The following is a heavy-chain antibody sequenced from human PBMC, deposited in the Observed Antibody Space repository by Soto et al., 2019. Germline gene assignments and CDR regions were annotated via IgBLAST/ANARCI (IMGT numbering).Heavy chain of an antibody. CDR2: IYSGGST. J-gene: IGHJ3*02. D-gene: IGHD6-6*01. Sequence: GGSLRLSCAASGFTVSSNYMSWVRQAPGKGLEWVSVIYSGGSTYYADSVKGRFTISRDNSKNTLYLQMNSLRAEDTAVYYCARDSEDSSSSFAFDIWGQGTMVTVSS. CDR3: ARDSEDSSSSFAFDI. V-gene: IGHV3-53*01. CDR1: GFTVSSNY.